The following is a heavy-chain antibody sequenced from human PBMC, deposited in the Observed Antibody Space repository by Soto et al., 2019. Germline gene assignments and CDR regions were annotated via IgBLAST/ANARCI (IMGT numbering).Heavy chain of an antibody. V-gene: IGHV4-59*01. J-gene: IGHJ4*02. CDR3: ARWLRPYYFDY. CDR2: IYYSGSS. CDR1: GGSISSYY. Sequence: QVQLQESGPGLVKPSETLSLTCTVSGGSISSYYWSWIRQPPGKGLEWIGCIYYSGSSNYNPSLKGRVTLPADTSKNQFSLKLSSVTAADTAVYYCARWLRPYYFDYWGQGTLVTVSS. D-gene: IGHD5-12*01.